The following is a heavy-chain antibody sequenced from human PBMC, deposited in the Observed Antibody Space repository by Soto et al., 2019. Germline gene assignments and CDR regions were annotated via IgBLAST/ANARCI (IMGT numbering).Heavy chain of an antibody. D-gene: IGHD2-21*01. V-gene: IGHV3-33*01. CDR1: GFTFSSYG. Sequence: PGGSLRLSCAASGFTFSSYGMHWVRQAPGKGLEWVAVIWYDGSNKYYADSVKGRFTISRDNSKDTLYLQMNSLRAEDTAVYYCAREDHMSLSYYYYGMDVWGQGTTVTVSS. J-gene: IGHJ6*02. CDR2: IWYDGSNK. CDR3: AREDHMSLSYYYYGMDV.